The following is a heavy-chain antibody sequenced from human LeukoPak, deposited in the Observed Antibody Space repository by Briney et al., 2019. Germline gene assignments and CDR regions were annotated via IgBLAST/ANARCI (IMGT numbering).Heavy chain of an antibody. V-gene: IGHV4-59*01. CDR1: GGSISSYY. CDR3: ARDGLRELWYYGMDV. D-gene: IGHD4-17*01. CDR2: IYYSGST. J-gene: IGHJ6*04. Sequence: PSETLSLTCTVSGGSISSYYWSWIRQPPGKGLEWIGYIYYSGSTNYNPSLKSRVTISVDTSKNQLSLKLSSVTAADTAVYYCARDGLRELWYYGMDVWGKGTTVTVSS.